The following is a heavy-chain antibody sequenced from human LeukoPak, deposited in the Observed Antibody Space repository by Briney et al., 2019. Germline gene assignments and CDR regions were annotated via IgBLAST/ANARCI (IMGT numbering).Heavy chain of an antibody. D-gene: IGHD7-27*01. CDR1: GFTLRSYW. V-gene: IGHV3-74*01. CDR2: ISSDGSST. J-gene: IGHJ2*01. Sequence: PGGSLRLSCAASGFTLRSYWMHWVRQGPGQGLLWISRISSDGSSTSYADSVKGRFTVSRDNAKNTPHLKMNSLRAEDTAVYYCARVGEVGNWYFDLWGRGTLVSVSS. CDR3: ARVGEVGNWYFDL.